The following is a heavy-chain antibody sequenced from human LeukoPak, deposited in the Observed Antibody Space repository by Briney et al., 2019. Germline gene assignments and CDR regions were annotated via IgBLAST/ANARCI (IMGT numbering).Heavy chain of an antibody. D-gene: IGHD6-13*01. V-gene: IGHV3-7*01. CDR3: ARLGYSSSWYKFYYYYGMDV. J-gene: IGHJ6*02. CDR1: GFTFSSYW. CDR2: IKQDGSEK. Sequence: LPGGSLRLSCAASGFTFSSYWMSWVRQAPGKGLEWVANIKQDGSEKYYVDSVKGRFTISRDNAKNSLYLQMNSLRAEDTAVYYCARLGYSSSWYKFYYYYGMDVWGQGTTVTVSS.